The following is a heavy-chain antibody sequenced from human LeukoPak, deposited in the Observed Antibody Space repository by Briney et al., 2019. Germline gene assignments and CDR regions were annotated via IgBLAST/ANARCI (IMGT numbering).Heavy chain of an antibody. CDR1: GFTFSSYW. CDR3: AKEGFDS. V-gene: IGHV3-7*03. CDR2: IKQDGSDK. Sequence: PGGSLRLSCEVSGFTFSSYWMNWVRQAPGKGLEWVANIKQDGSDKYYVDSVKGRFTISRDNSKNTLYLQMNSLRAEDTAVYYCAKEGFDSWGQGTLVTVSS. J-gene: IGHJ4*02.